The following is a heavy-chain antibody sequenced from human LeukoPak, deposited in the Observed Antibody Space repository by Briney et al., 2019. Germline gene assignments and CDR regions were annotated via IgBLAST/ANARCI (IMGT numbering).Heavy chain of an antibody. V-gene: IGHV1-8*01. D-gene: IGHD4-17*01. Sequence: GASVKVSCKASGYTFTSYDINWVRQATGQGLEWMGWMNPNSGNTGYAQKFQGRVTMTRNTSISTAYMELSSLRSEDTAVYYCARGTNHDYGDPRDGFDIWGQGTMVTVSS. J-gene: IGHJ3*02. CDR1: GYTFTSYD. CDR2: MNPNSGNT. CDR3: ARGTNHDYGDPRDGFDI.